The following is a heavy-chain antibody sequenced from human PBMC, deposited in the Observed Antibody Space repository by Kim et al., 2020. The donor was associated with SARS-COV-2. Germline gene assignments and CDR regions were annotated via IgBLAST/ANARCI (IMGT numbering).Heavy chain of an antibody. D-gene: IGHD3-22*01. Sequence: GGSLRLSCAASGFTFSNAWMSWVRQAPGKGLEWVGRIKSKTDGGTTDYAAPVKGRFTISRDDSKNTLYLQMNSLKTEDTAVYYCTTGYYDSSGYYSPPQWSYYYYGMDVWGQGTTVTVSS. CDR1: GFTFSNAW. CDR3: TTGYYDSSGYYSPPQWSYYYYGMDV. J-gene: IGHJ6*02. V-gene: IGHV3-15*01. CDR2: IKSKTDGGTT.